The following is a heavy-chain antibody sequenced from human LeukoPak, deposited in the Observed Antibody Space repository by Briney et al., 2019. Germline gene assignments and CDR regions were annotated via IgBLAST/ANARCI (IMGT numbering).Heavy chain of an antibody. J-gene: IGHJ4*02. Sequence: SGTLSLTCPVSGSSIRGSSHYLWGGLRQTPGKGLEGIGSIYYSGITYYTPSLKSRLTISVDTSMNQFSLKLSSVSAADTAVYYCARYSGMGYSPGTYSNSWGQGTQVTVSS. CDR3: ARYSGMGYSPGTYSNS. CDR2: IYYSGIT. D-gene: IGHD1-26*01. CDR1: GSSIRGSSHY. V-gene: IGHV4-39*01.